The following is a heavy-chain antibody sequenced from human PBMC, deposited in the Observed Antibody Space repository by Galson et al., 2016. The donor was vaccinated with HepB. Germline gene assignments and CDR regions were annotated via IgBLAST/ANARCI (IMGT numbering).Heavy chain of an antibody. Sequence: SLRLSCAASGFTFSSYSMNWVRQAPGKGLVWVSCISSSSSTIYYADSVKGRFTISRDNAKNSLYLQMNSLRDEDTAVYYCAGRGIYCSSTRCYADYWGQGTLVTVSS. D-gene: IGHD2-2*01. CDR2: ISSSSSTI. CDR1: GFTFSSYS. CDR3: AGRGIYCSSTRCYADY. J-gene: IGHJ4*02. V-gene: IGHV3-48*02.